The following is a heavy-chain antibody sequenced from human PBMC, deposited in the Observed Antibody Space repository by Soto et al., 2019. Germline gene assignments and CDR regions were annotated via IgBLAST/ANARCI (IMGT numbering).Heavy chain of an antibody. CDR1: GVSVSSGSYY. CDR2: IYYSGST. V-gene: IGHV4-61*01. D-gene: IGHD3-9*01. CDR3: ARTYYDILTGYWFDP. J-gene: IGHJ5*02. Sequence: PSETLSLTCPVSGVSVSSGSYYWSWIRQPPGKGLEWIGYIYYSGSTNYNPSLKSRVTISVDTSKNQFSLKLSSVTAADTAVYYCARTYYDILTGYWFDPWGQGTLVTVSS.